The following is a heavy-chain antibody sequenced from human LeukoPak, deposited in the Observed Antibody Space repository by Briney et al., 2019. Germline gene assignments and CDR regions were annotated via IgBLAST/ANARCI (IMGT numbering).Heavy chain of an antibody. CDR2: INHSGST. Sequence: PSETLSLTCAVYGGSFSGYYWSWIRQPPGKGLEWLGEINHSGSTNYNPPLKSRVTISVDTSKNQFSLKLSSVTAADTAVYYCARGTVRAAAGTFDYWGQGTLVTVSS. V-gene: IGHV4-34*01. J-gene: IGHJ4*02. CDR1: GGSFSGYY. CDR3: ARGTVRAAAGTFDY. D-gene: IGHD6-13*01.